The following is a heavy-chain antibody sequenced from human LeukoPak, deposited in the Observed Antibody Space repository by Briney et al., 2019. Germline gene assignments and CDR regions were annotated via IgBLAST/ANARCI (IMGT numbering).Heavy chain of an antibody. Sequence: GASVKVSFKASGYTFSGYYMQWVRQAPGQGLEWIGWINPNSGDTNYAQKFQGRVTMTRETSTSTAYMELSRLRSDDTAVYFCARDHCVSNGCYEDYYYGLDVWGRGTTVTVSS. CDR2: INPNSGDT. J-gene: IGHJ6*02. CDR3: ARDHCVSNGCYEDYYYGLDV. D-gene: IGHD2-2*01. V-gene: IGHV1-2*02. CDR1: GYTFSGYY.